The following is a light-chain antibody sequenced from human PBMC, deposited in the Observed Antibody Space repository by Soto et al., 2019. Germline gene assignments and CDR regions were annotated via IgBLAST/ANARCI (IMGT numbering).Light chain of an antibody. CDR1: QSVSRK. CDR3: QHYDNWPPLT. Sequence: EIVMTQSPGTLSVSPGARATLSCRASQSVSRKLAWYQQKPGQAPRLLIYGASTRATGIPSRFSGSGSGTEFTLTISSLQSEDFAVYYCQHYDNWPPLTFGGGTKVEIK. J-gene: IGKJ4*01. CDR2: GAS. V-gene: IGKV3-15*01.